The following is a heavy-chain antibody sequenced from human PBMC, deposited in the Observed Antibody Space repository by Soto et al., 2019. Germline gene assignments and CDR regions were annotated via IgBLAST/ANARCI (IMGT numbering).Heavy chain of an antibody. CDR3: AKGLSTPGIDY. D-gene: IGHD2-15*01. J-gene: IGHJ4*01. CDR1: GFTFSSYW. CDR2: INEDGSVT. V-gene: IGHV3-7*03. Sequence: LRVSCAASGFTFSSYWMNWVRQAPGKGLELVANINEDGSVTSYVDSVKGRFTVSRDNTISSLYLQMNSLRVEDTALYYCAKGLSTPGIDYWGQGTLVTVSS.